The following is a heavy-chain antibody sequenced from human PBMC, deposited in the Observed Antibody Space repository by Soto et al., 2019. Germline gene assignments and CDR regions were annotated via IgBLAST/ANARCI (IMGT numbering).Heavy chain of an antibody. CDR2: ISWNSGSI. V-gene: IGHV3-9*01. Sequence: EVQLVESGGGLVQPGRSLRLSCAASGFTFDDYAMHWVRQAPGKGLEWVSGISWNSGSIGYADSVKGRFTISRDNAKNSLYLQMNSLRAEDTALYYCAKDRSAGNYYSYYMDVWGKGTTVTVSS. CDR3: AKDRSAGNYYSYYMDV. D-gene: IGHD3-10*01. CDR1: GFTFDDYA. J-gene: IGHJ6*03.